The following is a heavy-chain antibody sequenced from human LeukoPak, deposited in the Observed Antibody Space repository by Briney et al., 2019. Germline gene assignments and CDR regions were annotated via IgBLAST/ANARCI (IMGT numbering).Heavy chain of an antibody. CDR3: ARGVGSTSSNWFDP. V-gene: IGHV4-61*02. CDR1: GGSVSSGTYY. D-gene: IGHD2-2*01. CDR2: IYGSGNT. J-gene: IGHJ5*02. Sequence: PSETLSLTCTVSGGSVSSGTYYWSWIRQPAGKGLEWIGRIYGSGNTNYNPSLKSRVTISVDTSRNQFSLKLSSVSTADTAVCYCARGVGSTSSNWFDPWSQGTLVTVS.